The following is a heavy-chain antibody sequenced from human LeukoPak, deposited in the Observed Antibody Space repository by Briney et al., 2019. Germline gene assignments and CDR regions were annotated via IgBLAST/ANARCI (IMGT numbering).Heavy chain of an antibody. D-gene: IGHD5-24*01. CDR1: GDSINSYH. Sequence: SETLSLTCSVSGDSINSYHWSWIRQPPGKGLEWIGYAHYSGSTNYNPSLESRVTISVDTSKNHFSLQLSSVTAADTAVYYCARDTYGYLGMDGWGQGTTVTVFS. CDR2: AHYSGST. CDR3: ARDTYGYLGMDG. J-gene: IGHJ6*02. V-gene: IGHV4-59*01.